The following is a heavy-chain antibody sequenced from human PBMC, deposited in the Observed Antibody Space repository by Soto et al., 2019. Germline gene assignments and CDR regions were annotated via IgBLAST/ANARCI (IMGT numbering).Heavy chain of an antibody. CDR3: ASPAPYDFWSGYRVMDV. D-gene: IGHD3-3*01. CDR1: GYTFTSYD. J-gene: IGHJ6*02. V-gene: IGHV1-8*01. Sequence: ASVKVSCKASGYTFTSYDINWVRQATGQGLEWMGWMNPNSGNTGYAQKFQGRVTMTRNTSISTAYMELSSLRSEDTAVYYCASPAPYDFWSGYRVMDVWGQGTTVTVSS. CDR2: MNPNSGNT.